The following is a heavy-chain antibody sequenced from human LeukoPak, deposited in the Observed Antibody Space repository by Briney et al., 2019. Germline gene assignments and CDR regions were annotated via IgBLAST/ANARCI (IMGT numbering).Heavy chain of an antibody. V-gene: IGHV3-30*18. CDR1: GFTFIGYG. D-gene: IGHD3-22*01. CDR3: AKDGYHDTSPDY. J-gene: IGHJ4*02. Sequence: GSLRLSCAASGFTFIGYGMHWVRQAPGKGLEWVALISYDGSNTYYADSVKGRFTISRDNSKNTLYLQMNSLRAEDTAVYYCAKDGYHDTSPDYWGQGTLVTVSS. CDR2: ISYDGSNT.